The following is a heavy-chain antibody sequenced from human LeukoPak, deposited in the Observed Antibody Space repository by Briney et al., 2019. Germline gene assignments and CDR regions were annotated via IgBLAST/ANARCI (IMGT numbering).Heavy chain of an antibody. CDR2: IHYTGST. CDR3: ARYWGPHDNSGAYFDY. Sequence: PSETLSLTCTVSGDSISSSSYYWVWLRQPPGKGLEWIATIHYTGSTYYNPSLKSRVTISVDTSKNQFSLKLSSVTAADTAMYYCARYWGPHDNSGAYFDYWGQGTLVTVSS. D-gene: IGHD3-22*01. CDR1: GDSISSSSYY. V-gene: IGHV4-39*01. J-gene: IGHJ4*02.